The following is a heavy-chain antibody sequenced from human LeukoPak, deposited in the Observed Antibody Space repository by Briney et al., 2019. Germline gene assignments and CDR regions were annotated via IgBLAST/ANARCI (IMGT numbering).Heavy chain of an antibody. V-gene: IGHV3-48*01. D-gene: IGHD1-26*01. CDR1: GLTISSYS. J-gene: IGHJ3*02. CDR3: AKGGIVHPFDI. Sequence: GGSLRLSCAASGLTISSYSMNWVRQAPGKGLQWVSYISSSSSTIYYADSVKGRFTISRDNAKNSLYLQMNSLRAEDTAVYYCAKGGIVHPFDIWGQGTMVTASS. CDR2: ISSSSSTI.